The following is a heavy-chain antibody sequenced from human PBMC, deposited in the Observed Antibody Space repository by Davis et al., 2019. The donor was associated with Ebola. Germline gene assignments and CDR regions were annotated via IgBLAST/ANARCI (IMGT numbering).Heavy chain of an antibody. Sequence: GESLKISCAASGFGFAGYAMAWVRRSPGKGLEWVSALSGGSVTTYYADSVKGRFTISRDNSNNILYLQMDSLRVADTATYYCAKTSGGSYGDAFDVWGRGTIVAVSS. CDR2: LSGGSVTT. CDR1: GFGFAGYA. D-gene: IGHD1-26*01. CDR3: AKTSGGSYGDAFDV. J-gene: IGHJ3*01. V-gene: IGHV3-23*01.